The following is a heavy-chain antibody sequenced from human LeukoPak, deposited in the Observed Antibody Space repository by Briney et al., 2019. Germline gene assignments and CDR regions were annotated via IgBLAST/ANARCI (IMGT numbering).Heavy chain of an antibody. V-gene: IGHV1-2*02. J-gene: IGHJ6*03. CDR2: IDPNSGGT. CDR3: ARAPYSSGWYLPWGYMDV. Sequence: AASVKVSCKASGYTFTGYYMHWVRQAPGQGLEWMGWIDPNSGGTNYAQKFQGRVTMTRDTSISTAYMELRSLRSDDTAVYYCARAPYSSGWYLPWGYMDVWGKGTTVTVSS. CDR1: GYTFTGYY. D-gene: IGHD6-19*01.